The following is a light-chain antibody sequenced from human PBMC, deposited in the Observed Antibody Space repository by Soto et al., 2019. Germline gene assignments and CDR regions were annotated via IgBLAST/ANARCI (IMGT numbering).Light chain of an antibody. J-gene: IGLJ1*01. V-gene: IGLV2-14*01. CDR3: SSYTRSGVYV. CDR1: SSEVGGNNS. CDR2: DVS. Sequence: QSVLTQPASVSGSPGQSITISCTGTSSEVGGNNSVSWYQQHPGRAPKLMIYDVSNRPSGISNRFSGSKSGSTASLTISGLQAEDDADYYCSSYTRSGVYVFGAGT.